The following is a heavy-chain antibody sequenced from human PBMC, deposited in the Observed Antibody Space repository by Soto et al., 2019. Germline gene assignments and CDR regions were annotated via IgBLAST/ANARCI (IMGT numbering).Heavy chain of an antibody. CDR1: GFTFSSYA. D-gene: IGHD3-10*01. V-gene: IGHV3-23*01. Sequence: GGSLRLSCAASGFTFSSYAMSWVRQAPGKGLEWVSAISGSGGSTYYADSANGRFTISRDNSKNTLYLQMNSLRAEDTAVYYCAKDKSGITMVRGESDVWGQGTTVTVSS. CDR3: AKDKSGITMVRGESDV. J-gene: IGHJ6*02. CDR2: ISGSGGST.